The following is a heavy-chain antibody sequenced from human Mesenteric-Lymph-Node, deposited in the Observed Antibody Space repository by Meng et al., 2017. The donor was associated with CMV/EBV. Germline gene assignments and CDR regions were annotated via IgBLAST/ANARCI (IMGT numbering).Heavy chain of an antibody. CDR1: GFTFSSHW. Sequence: GESLKISCAASGFTFSSHWMHWVRPGPGKGLVWVSRIDRDGSTTNFADSVKGRFTISRDNARNTLYLQMNNLRAEDTAVYYCATGRVGEREYWGQGTLVTVSS. CDR3: ATGRVGEREY. J-gene: IGHJ4*02. V-gene: IGHV3-74*01. D-gene: IGHD1-26*01. CDR2: IDRDGSTT.